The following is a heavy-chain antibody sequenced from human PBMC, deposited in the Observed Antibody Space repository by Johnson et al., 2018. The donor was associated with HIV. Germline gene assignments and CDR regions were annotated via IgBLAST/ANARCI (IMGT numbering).Heavy chain of an antibody. V-gene: IGHV3-30*04. Sequence: QVQLVESGGVVVQPWGSLRLSCAASGFTFSSYAMHWVRHAPGKGLEWVAVISYDGSNKYYADSVKARFTISRDNSKDTLYLQMNSLRAEDTAVYYCARDWSAFDIWGQGTMVTVSS. J-gene: IGHJ3*02. CDR2: ISYDGSNK. CDR1: GFTFSSYA. CDR3: ARDWSAFDI.